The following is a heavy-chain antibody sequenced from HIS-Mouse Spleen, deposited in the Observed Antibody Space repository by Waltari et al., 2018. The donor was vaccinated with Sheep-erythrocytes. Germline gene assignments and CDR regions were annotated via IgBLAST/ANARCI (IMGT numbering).Heavy chain of an antibody. V-gene: IGHV3-21*01. CDR3: ARVASGATFDY. J-gene: IGHJ4*02. Sequence: EVQLVESGGGLVKPGGSLRLSCAASGFTFSSYSMNWVRQAPGKGLEWVSCISSRSSYISYAASVKDRFTISRDNAKNSLYLQMNSLRAEDTAVYYCARVASGATFDYWGQGTLVTVSS. CDR1: GFTFSSYS. D-gene: IGHD1-26*01. CDR2: ISSRSSYI.